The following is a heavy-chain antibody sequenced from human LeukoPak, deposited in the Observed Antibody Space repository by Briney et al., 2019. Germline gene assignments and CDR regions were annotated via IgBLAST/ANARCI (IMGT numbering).Heavy chain of an antibody. Sequence: KSGGSLRLSCTASGFTFSNYNMNWVRQAPGKGLEWVSSISSSSTYIYYADAVKVRFTISRDNAKNSLYLQMNSLRAEDTAVYYCARAHEYDTSRYYLYWGPGTLVTVSS. D-gene: IGHD3-22*01. CDR2: ISSSSTYI. CDR3: ARAHEYDTSRYYLY. CDR1: GFTFSNYN. V-gene: IGHV3-21*01. J-gene: IGHJ4*02.